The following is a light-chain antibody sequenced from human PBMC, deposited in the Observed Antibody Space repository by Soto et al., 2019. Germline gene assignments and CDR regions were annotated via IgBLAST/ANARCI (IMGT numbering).Light chain of an antibody. V-gene: IGKV4-1*01. CDR3: QQYYSTPSWT. CDR2: WAS. J-gene: IGKJ1*01. Sequence: DIVMTQSPDSLAVSLGERATINCKSSQSVLYSSNNKNYLAWYQQKPGQPPKLLIYWASTRESGVPDRFSGSVSGTDFTLTISRLQAEDVAVYYCQQYYSTPSWTFGQGTKLEIK. CDR1: QSVLYSSNNKNY.